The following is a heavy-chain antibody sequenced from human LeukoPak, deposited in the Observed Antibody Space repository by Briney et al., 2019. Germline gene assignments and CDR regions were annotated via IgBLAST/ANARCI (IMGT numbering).Heavy chain of an antibody. D-gene: IGHD2-15*01. CDR3: ARGVWEYCSGGSCYLSNYYYYYYMDV. CDR2: INHTGST. V-gene: IGHV4-34*01. Sequence: SETLSLTCAVYGVSFSDYYWSWIRQSPGKGLEWIGEINHTGSTKYNPSLKSRVTISVDTSKNQFSLKLSSMTAADTAVYHCARGVWEYCSGGSCYLSNYYYYYYMDVWGKGNHGHHLL. J-gene: IGHJ6*03. CDR1: GVSFSDYY.